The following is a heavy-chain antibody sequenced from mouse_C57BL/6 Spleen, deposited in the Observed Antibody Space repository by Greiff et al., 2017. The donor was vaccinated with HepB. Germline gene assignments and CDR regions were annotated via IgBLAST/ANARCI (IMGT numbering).Heavy chain of an antibody. D-gene: IGHD6-1*01. CDR3: ARAYNPAWFAY. V-gene: IGHV1-64*01. J-gene: IGHJ3*01. Sequence: QVQLQQPGAELVKPGASVKLSCKASGYTFTSYWMHWVKQRPGQGLEWIGMIHPNSGSTNYNEKFKSKATLTVDKSSSTAYMQLISLTSEDSAVYYCARAYNPAWFAYWGQGTLVTVSA. CDR1: GYTFTSYW. CDR2: IHPNSGST.